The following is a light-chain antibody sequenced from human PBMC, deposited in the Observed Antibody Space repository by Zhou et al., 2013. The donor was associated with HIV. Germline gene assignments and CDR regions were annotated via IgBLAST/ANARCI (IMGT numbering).Light chain of an antibody. Sequence: DIQMTQSPSSLSASVGDRVTITCRASQSISLYLHWYQQKPGKAPKLLIYGASSLTKVGSHQGSVAVDLGQISLSPSAVCNLKYFATYYCLQHNSYPWTFGQGTKV. CDR3: LQHNSYPWT. J-gene: IGKJ1*01. V-gene: IGKV1-39*01. CDR1: QSISLY. CDR2: GAS.